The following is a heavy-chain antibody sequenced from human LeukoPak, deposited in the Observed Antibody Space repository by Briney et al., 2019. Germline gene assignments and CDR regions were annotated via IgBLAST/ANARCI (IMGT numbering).Heavy chain of an antibody. CDR3: ATYGSGSYPNYYYYGMDV. CDR1: GYTFTGYY. J-gene: IGHJ6*02. V-gene: IGHV1-2*02. CDR2: INPNSGGT. Sequence: ASVKVSCKASGYTFTGYYVHWVRQAPGQGLEWMGWINPNSGGTNYAQKFQGRVTMTRDTSISTAYMELSRLRSDDTAVYYCATYGSGSYPNYYYYGMDVWGQGTTVTVSS. D-gene: IGHD3-10*01.